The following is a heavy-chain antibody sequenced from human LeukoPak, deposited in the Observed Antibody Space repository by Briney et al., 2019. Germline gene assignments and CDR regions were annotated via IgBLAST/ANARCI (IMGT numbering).Heavy chain of an antibody. CDR3: ARLDYGGYYFDY. J-gene: IGHJ4*02. Sequence: GGSLRLSCTASGFTFGDYAMSWVRQAPGKGLEWVGFIRSKAYGGTTEYAASVKGRFTISRDDSKSIAYLQMNSLKTEDTAVYYCARLDYGGYYFDYWGQGTLVTVSS. CDR1: GFTFGDYA. CDR2: IRSKAYGGTT. V-gene: IGHV3-49*04. D-gene: IGHD4-23*01.